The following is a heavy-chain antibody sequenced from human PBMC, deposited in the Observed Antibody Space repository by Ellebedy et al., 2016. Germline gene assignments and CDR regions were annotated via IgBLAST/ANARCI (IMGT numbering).Heavy chain of an antibody. CDR2: ISNSGHT. V-gene: IGHV4-59*08. CDR3: ARNNYTSGT. Sequence: SETLSLTCTVSGDSMRNYYWGWIRQPPGKGLEWIGYISNSGHTKYNPSLQSRVTISADTSKNQFSLKLTSVTAADTAVYYCARNNYTSGTWGQGTLVTVSS. J-gene: IGHJ5*01. CDR1: GDSMRNYY. D-gene: IGHD3-10*01.